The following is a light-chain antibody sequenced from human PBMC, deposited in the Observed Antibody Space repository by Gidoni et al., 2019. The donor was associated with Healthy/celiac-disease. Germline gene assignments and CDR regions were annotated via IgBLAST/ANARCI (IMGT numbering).Light chain of an antibody. CDR2: DAS. CDR3: QQRSNWSGT. V-gene: IGKV3-11*01. CDR1: QSVSSY. J-gene: IGKJ1*01. Sequence: ETVLTQSPATLSLSPGERATHSCRASQSVSSYLAWYQQKPGQAPRLLIYDASNRATGIPARFSGSGSGTDFTLTISSLEPEDFAVYYCQQRSNWSGTFGQGTKVEIK.